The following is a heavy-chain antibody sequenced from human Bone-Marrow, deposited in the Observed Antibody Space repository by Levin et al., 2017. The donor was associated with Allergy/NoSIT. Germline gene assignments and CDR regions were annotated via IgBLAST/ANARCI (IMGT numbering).Heavy chain of an antibody. D-gene: IGHD2-21*02. V-gene: IGHV1-8*01. CDR1: GYTFTSYD. CDR2: MNPNSGNT. Sequence: ASVKVSCKASGYTFTSYDINWVRQATGQGLEWMGWMNPNSGNTGYAQKFQGRVTMTRNTSISTAYMELSSLRSEDTAVYYCARGVGAYCGGDYSSREFDYWGQGTLVTVSS. CDR3: ARGVGAYCGGDYSSREFDY. J-gene: IGHJ4*02.